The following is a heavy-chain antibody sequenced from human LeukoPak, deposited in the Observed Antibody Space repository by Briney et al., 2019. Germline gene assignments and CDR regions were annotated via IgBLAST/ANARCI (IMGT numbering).Heavy chain of an antibody. D-gene: IGHD6-19*01. CDR2: IYYSGST. CDR1: GGSISSGDSF. J-gene: IGHJ4*02. V-gene: IGHV4-30-4*01. CDR3: ARGRDSSGWHLDY. Sequence: PSQTLSLTCTVSGGSISSGDSFWSWIRQPPGKGLEWIGYIYYSGSTNYNPSLKSRVTISVDTSKNQFSLKLSSVTAADTAVYYCARGRDSSGWHLDYWGQGTLLTVSS.